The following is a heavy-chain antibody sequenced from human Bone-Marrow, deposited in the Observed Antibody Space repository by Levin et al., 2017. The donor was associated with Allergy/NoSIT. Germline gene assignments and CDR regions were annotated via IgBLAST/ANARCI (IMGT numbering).Heavy chain of an antibody. Sequence: GGSLRLSCAASGFTFSSYSMNWVRQAPGKGLEWVSSISSSSSYIYYADSVKGRFTISRDNAKNSLYLQMNSLRAEDTAVYYCARDLGIRYCSSTSCSGTYYYYYYGMDVWGQGTTVTVSS. V-gene: IGHV3-21*01. CDR3: ARDLGIRYCSSTSCSGTYYYYYYGMDV. CDR2: ISSSSSYI. CDR1: GFTFSSYS. J-gene: IGHJ6*02. D-gene: IGHD2-2*01.